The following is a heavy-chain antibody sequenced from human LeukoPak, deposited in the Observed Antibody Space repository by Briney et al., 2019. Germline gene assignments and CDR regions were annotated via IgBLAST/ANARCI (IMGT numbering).Heavy chain of an antibody. Sequence: SETLSLTCAVYGGSFSGYYWSWIRQPPGKGLEWIGEINHSGSTNYNPSLKSRVTISVDTSKNQFSLKLSSVTAADTAVYYCARDVPRPYGMDVRGQGTTVTVSS. D-gene: IGHD2-2*01. V-gene: IGHV4-34*01. CDR1: GGSFSGYY. CDR2: INHSGST. CDR3: ARDVPRPYGMDV. J-gene: IGHJ6*02.